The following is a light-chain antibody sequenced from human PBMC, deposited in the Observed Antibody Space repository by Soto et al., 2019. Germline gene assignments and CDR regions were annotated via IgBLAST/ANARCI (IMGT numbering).Light chain of an antibody. J-gene: IGKJ5*01. CDR2: AAS. Sequence: DIPLTKSPSFLSASVGDRGTITCRATQGISSYLAWYQQKPGKAPKLLIYAASTVQSGVPSRFSGSGSGAEFTLTITSLQPEDIATYYCQQLNSYPLTFGQGTRLEIK. CDR1: QGISSY. V-gene: IGKV1-9*01. CDR3: QQLNSYPLT.